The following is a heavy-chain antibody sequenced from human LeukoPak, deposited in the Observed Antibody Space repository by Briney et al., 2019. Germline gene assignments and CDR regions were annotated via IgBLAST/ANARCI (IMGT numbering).Heavy chain of an antibody. CDR1: GYTFTGYY. CDR2: INPNSGGI. V-gene: IGHV1-2*02. J-gene: IGHJ5*02. Sequence: ASVKVSCKASGYTFTGYYMHWVRQAPGQGLEWMGWINPNSGGINYAQKFQGRVTMTRDTSISTAYMELSRLRSDDTAVYYCARGNIVVVPAAIRRIWFDPWGQGTLVTVSS. D-gene: IGHD2-2*01. CDR3: ARGNIVVVPAAIRRIWFDP.